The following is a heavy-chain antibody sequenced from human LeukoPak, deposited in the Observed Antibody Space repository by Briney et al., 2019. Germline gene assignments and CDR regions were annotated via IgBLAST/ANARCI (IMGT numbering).Heavy chain of an antibody. CDR1: GGSVTSSNDF. D-gene: IGHD2-2*01. V-gene: IGHV4-39*07. J-gene: IGHJ4*02. CDR3: ARDSCSSTSCRRKFDN. CDR2: IYYSGSP. Sequence: PSETLSLTCTVSGGSVTSSNDFWVWIGQSPGKGLESIGSIYYSGSPYYNPSLKSRDTISVETSKIQFSLKLSSVTAADSAVYYCARDSCSSTSCRRKFDNWGQGTLVTVSS.